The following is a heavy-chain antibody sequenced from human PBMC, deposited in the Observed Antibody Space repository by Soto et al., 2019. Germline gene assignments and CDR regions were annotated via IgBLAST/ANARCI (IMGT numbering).Heavy chain of an antibody. CDR2: ISGSPTLI. D-gene: IGHD2-15*01. CDR3: ARECFGYCSGGSCYRVAAPYYFDY. Sequence: GGSLRLSCAASGFTFSTYGMNWVRQAPGKGLEWVSSISGSPTLIYYADSVKGRFAISRDNAKNSLYLQMNSLRAEDTAVYYCARECFGYCSGGSCYRVAAPYYFDYWGQGTLVTVYS. CDR1: GFTFSTYG. V-gene: IGHV3-21*01. J-gene: IGHJ4*02.